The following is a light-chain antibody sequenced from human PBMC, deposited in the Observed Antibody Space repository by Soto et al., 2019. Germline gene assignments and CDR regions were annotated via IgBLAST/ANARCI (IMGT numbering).Light chain of an antibody. CDR2: GAS. J-gene: IGKJ1*01. V-gene: IGKV3-20*01. CDR1: QSVSSSY. CDR3: QQYGSSRWT. Sequence: EIVLTQSPGTLSLSPGERATLSCRASQSVSSSYLDWYQQKPGQAPRLLIYGASSRATGIPDRFSGSGSGTDLTLTISRLEPEDFAVYYCQQYGSSRWTVGQGTKVDIK.